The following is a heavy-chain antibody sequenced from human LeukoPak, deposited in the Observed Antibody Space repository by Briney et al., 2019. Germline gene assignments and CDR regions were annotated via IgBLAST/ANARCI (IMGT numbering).Heavy chain of an antibody. J-gene: IGHJ4*02. Sequence: ASVKVSCKASGFTFTGYYIHWVRQAPGQGLEWMGYINPHSGGTNSPQKFQGRVTMTTDTSISAAYMELSNLISDDTAMYYCVREGNELLSKNFDYWGQGTLVTVSS. CDR1: GFTFTGYY. CDR2: INPHSGGT. CDR3: VREGNELLSKNFDY. V-gene: IGHV1-2*02. D-gene: IGHD2-21*02.